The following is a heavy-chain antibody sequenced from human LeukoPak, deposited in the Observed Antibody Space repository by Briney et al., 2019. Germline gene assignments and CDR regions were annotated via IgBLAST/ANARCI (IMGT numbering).Heavy chain of an antibody. CDR2: IIPIFGTA. D-gene: IGHD2-15*01. J-gene: IGHJ6*03. V-gene: IGHV1-69*05. Sequence: SVKPSCKASGGTFSSYAISWVRHAPGQGLEWMGGIIPIFGTANYAQKFQGRVTITTDESTSTAYMELSSLRSEDTAVYYCAIKYCSGGSCYNYYYYMDVWGKGTTVTVSS. CDR1: GGTFSSYA. CDR3: AIKYCSGGSCYNYYYYMDV.